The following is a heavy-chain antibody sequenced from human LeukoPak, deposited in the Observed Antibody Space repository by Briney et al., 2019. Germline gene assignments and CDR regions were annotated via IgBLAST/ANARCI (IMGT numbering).Heavy chain of an antibody. J-gene: IGHJ3*02. D-gene: IGHD6-6*01. Sequence: SETLSLTCTVSGGSISSGGYYWSWIRQHPGKGLEWIGYIYYSGSTYYNPSLKSRVTISVDTSKNLFSLKLSSVTAADTAVYYCARDRTLGAFDIWGQGTMVTVSS. CDR1: GGSISSGGYY. CDR3: ARDRTLGAFDI. V-gene: IGHV4-31*03. CDR2: IYYSGST.